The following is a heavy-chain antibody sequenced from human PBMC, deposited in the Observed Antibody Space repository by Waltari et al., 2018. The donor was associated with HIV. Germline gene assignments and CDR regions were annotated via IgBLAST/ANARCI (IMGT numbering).Heavy chain of an antibody. CDR1: GYHFTDFA. V-gene: IGHV7-4-1*02. Sequence: QVQLVQSGSELRTPGASVKVACKTSGYHFTDFALNWVRQAPGQGLQWMGWINTETGKPAYAQDFTGRFVISLDTSVSTTYLQISSLKAEDTAVYYCARLNLKNGHLPSYWGQGTLVTVSS. CDR2: INTETGKP. J-gene: IGHJ4*02. CDR3: ARLNLKNGHLPSY. D-gene: IGHD2-8*01.